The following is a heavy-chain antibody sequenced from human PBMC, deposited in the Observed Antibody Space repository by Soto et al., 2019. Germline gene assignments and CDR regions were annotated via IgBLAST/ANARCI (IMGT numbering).Heavy chain of an antibody. CDR2: ISHDGTND. CDR1: GFTFSGYA. D-gene: IGHD2-2*01. CDR3: VGRGYCRCPICRKSPLFHYYGMDV. Sequence: GGSLRLSCEASGFTFSGYAMHWVRQSPAKGLEWVAGISHDGTNDYYADSVKGRFTISRDNSKNIVYLQMNSLRADDTAIYYCVGRGYCRCPICRKSPLFHYYGMDVWGRGTTVTVSS. V-gene: IGHV3-30-3*01. J-gene: IGHJ6*02.